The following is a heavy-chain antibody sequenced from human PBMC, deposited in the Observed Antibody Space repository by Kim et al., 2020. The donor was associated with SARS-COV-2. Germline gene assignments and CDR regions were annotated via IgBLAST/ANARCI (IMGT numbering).Heavy chain of an antibody. J-gene: IGHJ4*02. D-gene: IGHD1-26*01. Sequence: DSVKGRFTVSRDDSKNTLYLQMNGLRAEDTAVYYCARALRPSDSGSYPDYWGQGILVTVSS. CDR3: ARALRPSDSGSYPDY. V-gene: IGHV3-23*01.